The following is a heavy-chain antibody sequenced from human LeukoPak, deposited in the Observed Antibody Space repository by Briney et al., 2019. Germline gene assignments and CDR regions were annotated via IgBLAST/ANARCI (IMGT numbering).Heavy chain of an antibody. CDR1: GGSVNSGSYY. D-gene: IGHD2-21*01. V-gene: IGHV4-30-2*01. CDR3: ARVEVRGVWFDP. Sequence: SETLSLTCTVSGGSVNSGSYYWSWIRQPPGKGLEWIGYIYHSGSTYYNPSLKSRVTISVDRSKNQFSLKLSSVTAADTAVYYCARVEVRGVWFDPWGQGTLVTVSS. CDR2: IYHSGST. J-gene: IGHJ5*02.